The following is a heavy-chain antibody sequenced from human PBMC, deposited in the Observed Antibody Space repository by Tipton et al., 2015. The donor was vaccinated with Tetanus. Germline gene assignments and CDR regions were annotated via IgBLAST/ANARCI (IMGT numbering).Heavy chain of an antibody. CDR2: IFHSGCT. CDR1: GGSMSNNY. CDR3: ARRSYCSSSRCFDAFDL. V-gene: IGHV4-59*01. Sequence: TLSLTCTVSGGSMSNNYWSWIRQPPGKGLEWIAYIFHSGCTNYSPSLKSRVAISMDTSKNQISLKLSSVTAADTAVYYCARRSYCSSSRCFDAFDLGGQGTMVTASS. J-gene: IGHJ3*01. D-gene: IGHD2-2*01.